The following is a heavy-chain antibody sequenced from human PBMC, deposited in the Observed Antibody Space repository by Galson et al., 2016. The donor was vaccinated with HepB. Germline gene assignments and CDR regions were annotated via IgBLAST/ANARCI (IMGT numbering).Heavy chain of an antibody. CDR1: GFTFSRSW. Sequence: SLRLSCAASGFTFSRSWMTWGRQAPGKGLEWVANIKEAGSEQFYVASVKGRFNISRDQAKSSLYLHMNSLRAQDTAVYHCARDPAQRSCNGANCWGAFDIWGQGTMVTVSS. J-gene: IGHJ3*02. D-gene: IGHD2-15*01. CDR2: IKEAGSEQ. CDR3: ARDPAQRSCNGANCWGAFDI. V-gene: IGHV3-7*01.